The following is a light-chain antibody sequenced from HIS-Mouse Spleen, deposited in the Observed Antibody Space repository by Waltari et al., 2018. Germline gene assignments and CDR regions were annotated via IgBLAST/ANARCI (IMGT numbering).Light chain of an antibody. J-gene: IGLJ3*02. CDR3: CSYAGSSTWV. Sequence: QSALPQPASVSGSPGQPITICCTGTSIDVGSYNLVSWYQQHPGKAPKLMIYEGSKRPSGVSNRFSGSKSGNTASLTISGLQAEDEADYYCCSYAGSSTWVFGGGTKLTVL. CDR1: SIDVGSYNL. CDR2: EGS. V-gene: IGLV2-23*01.